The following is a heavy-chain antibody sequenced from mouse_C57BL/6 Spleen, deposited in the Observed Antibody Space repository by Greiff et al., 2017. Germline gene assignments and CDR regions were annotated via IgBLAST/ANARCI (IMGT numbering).Heavy chain of an antibody. CDR1: GFTFSSYG. Sequence: DVMLVESGGDLVKPGGSLKLSCAASGFTFSSYGMSWVRQTPDKRLEWVATISSGGSYTYYPDSVKGRITISRDNAKNTLYLQMSSLKSEDTAMYYCAICYYGSSPAMDYWGQGTTVTVSS. J-gene: IGHJ4*01. CDR3: AICYYGSSPAMDY. D-gene: IGHD1-1*01. CDR2: ISSGGSYT. V-gene: IGHV5-6*02.